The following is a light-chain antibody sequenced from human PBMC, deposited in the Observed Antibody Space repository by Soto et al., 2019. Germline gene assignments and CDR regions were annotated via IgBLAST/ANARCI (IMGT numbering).Light chain of an antibody. J-gene: IGKJ5*01. V-gene: IGKV1-5*01. CDR1: QTISNW. Sequence: DIQMTQSPSPLSASVGDRVTITCRASQTISNWLAWYQQKPGKAPKLLIFDASSLESGVPSRFSGSGSGTEFTLTISSLQPDDFATYFCHSRAFGQGTRLEIK. CDR2: DAS. CDR3: HSRA.